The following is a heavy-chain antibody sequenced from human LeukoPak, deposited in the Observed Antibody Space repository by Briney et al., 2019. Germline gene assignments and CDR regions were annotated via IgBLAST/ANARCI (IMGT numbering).Heavy chain of an antibody. CDR3: ARDRSYDFWSGYYTGPAGVGY. V-gene: IGHV1-2*02. J-gene: IGHJ4*02. D-gene: IGHD3-3*01. CDR1: GYTFTGYY. Sequence: ASVKVSCKASGYTFTGYYMHWVRQAPGQGLEWMGWINPNSGGTNYAQKFQGRVTMTRDTSISTAYMELSRLRSDDTAVYYCARDRSYDFWSGYYTGPAGVGYWGQGTLVTVSS. CDR2: INPNSGGT.